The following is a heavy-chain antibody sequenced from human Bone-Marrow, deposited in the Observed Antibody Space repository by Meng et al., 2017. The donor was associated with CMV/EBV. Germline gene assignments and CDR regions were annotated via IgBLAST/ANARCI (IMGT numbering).Heavy chain of an antibody. J-gene: IGHJ4*02. CDR2: IYYSETT. Sequence: SETLSLTCTVSGGSISVGGYYWTWLRQYPEKGLEWIGYIYYSETTHYNPSLKSRVTISVDTSKNQFSLKLSSVTAADTAVYYCARGRRGPVVPAAMDFDYWGQGTLVTVSS. V-gene: IGHV4-31*03. CDR1: GGSISVGGYY. D-gene: IGHD2-2*01. CDR3: ARGRRGPVVPAAMDFDY.